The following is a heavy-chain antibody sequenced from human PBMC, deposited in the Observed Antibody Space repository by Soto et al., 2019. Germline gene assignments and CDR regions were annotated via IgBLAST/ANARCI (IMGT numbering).Heavy chain of an antibody. CDR1: GGSISGYY. D-gene: IGHD5-18*01. V-gene: IGHV4-59*01. CDR2: IYYSGST. J-gene: IGHJ4*02. CDR3: ARTLYSYGPRFDY. Sequence: SETLSLTCTVSGGSISGYYWSWIRQPPGKGLEWIGYIYYSGSTNYNPSLKSRVTISVDTSKNQFSLKLSSATAADTAVYYCARTLYSYGPRFDYWGQGTLVTVSS.